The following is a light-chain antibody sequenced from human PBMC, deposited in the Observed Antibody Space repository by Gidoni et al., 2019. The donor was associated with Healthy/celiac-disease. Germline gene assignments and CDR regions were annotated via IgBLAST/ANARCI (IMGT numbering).Light chain of an antibody. Sequence: DIQMTQSPSSLSASVGDRVTITCQASQDINNYLNWYQQKPGRAPQLLIYDASNLETGVPSRFSGSGSGTDFTFTISSLQPEDIATYYCQQYDNLLPTFGGGTKVEIK. CDR1: QDINNY. J-gene: IGKJ4*01. V-gene: IGKV1-33*01. CDR3: QQYDNLLPT. CDR2: DAS.